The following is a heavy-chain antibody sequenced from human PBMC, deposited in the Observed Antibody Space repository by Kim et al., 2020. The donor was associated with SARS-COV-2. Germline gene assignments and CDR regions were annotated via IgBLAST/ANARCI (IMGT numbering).Heavy chain of an antibody. Sequence: ASVKVSCKASGYTFTSYGISWVRQAPGQGLEWMGWISAYNGNTNYAQKLQGRVTMTTDTSTSTAYMELRSLRSDDTAVYYCARGHATVVTGLSAFDPWGQGTVVTVSS. CDR2: ISAYNGNT. CDR3: ARGHATVVTGLSAFDP. J-gene: IGHJ5*02. V-gene: IGHV1-18*01. D-gene: IGHD4-17*01. CDR1: GYTFTSYG.